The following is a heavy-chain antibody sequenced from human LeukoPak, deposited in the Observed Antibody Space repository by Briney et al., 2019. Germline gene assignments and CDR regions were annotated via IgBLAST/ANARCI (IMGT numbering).Heavy chain of an antibody. Sequence: PGGSLRLSCAASGFSFSRYWMHWVRQAPGKGLVWVARIKNDGSSTNYADSVEGRFTISRDNAKKTLYVQMNSLRAEDTAVYYCARALVAGVTLNAFDIWGQGTRVTVSS. V-gene: IGHV3-74*01. D-gene: IGHD2-15*01. CDR3: ARALVAGVTLNAFDI. J-gene: IGHJ3*02. CDR2: IKNDGSST. CDR1: GFSFSRYW.